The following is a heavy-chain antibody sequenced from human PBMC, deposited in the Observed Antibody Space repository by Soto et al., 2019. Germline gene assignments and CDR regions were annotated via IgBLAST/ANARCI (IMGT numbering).Heavy chain of an antibody. CDR2: TYYRSKWYN. D-gene: IGHD3-3*01. CDR3: ARAEQYYDFWSGYYLAVGYYYYYMDV. J-gene: IGHJ6*03. V-gene: IGHV6-1*01. Sequence: PSQTLSLTCAISGDSVSSNSAAWNWIRQSPSRGLEWLGRTYYRSKWYNDYAVSVKSRITINPDTSKNQFSLQLNSVTPEDTAVYYCARAEQYYDFWSGYYLAVGYYYYYMDVWGKGTTVTVSS. CDR1: GDSVSSNSAA.